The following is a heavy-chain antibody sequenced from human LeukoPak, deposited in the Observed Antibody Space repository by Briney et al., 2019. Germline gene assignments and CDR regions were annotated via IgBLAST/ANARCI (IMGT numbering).Heavy chain of an antibody. Sequence: GGSLRLSCAASGFTFSDHYMDWVRQAPGKGLEWVGRGRNKANSYTPEYAASVKGRFTTSRDDSKNSLYLQMNSLKIEDTAVYYCTRGGVAGNYYYPMDVWGQGTTVTVSS. J-gene: IGHJ6*02. CDR2: GRNKANSYTP. CDR1: GFTFSDHY. D-gene: IGHD2-15*01. CDR3: TRGGVAGNYYYPMDV. V-gene: IGHV3-72*01.